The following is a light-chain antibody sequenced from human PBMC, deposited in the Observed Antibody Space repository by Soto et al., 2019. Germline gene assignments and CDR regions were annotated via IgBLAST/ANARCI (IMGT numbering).Light chain of an antibody. CDR2: GIS. V-gene: IGKV3D-15*01. CDR3: QQHGQWPIT. J-gene: IGKJ5*01. CDR1: QSVNSN. Sequence: EIVMTQSPATLSVSPGACAPLSCRASQSVNSNYLAWYQQKPGQAPRLLIYGISKRATDIPDRFSGSGSGTEFTLTISSLQPEDFATYYCQQHGQWPITFGQGTRLEIK.